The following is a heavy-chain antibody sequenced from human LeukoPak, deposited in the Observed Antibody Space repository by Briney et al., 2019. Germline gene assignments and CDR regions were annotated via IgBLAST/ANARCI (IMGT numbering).Heavy chain of an antibody. Sequence: GGSLRLSCAASGFTFSSYAMSWVRQAPGKGLEWVSVIYSGGSTYYADSVKGRFTISRDNSKNTLYLQMNSLRAEDTAVYYCARGEHFDYWGQGTLVTVSS. J-gene: IGHJ4*02. CDR2: IYSGGST. V-gene: IGHV3-66*01. CDR3: ARGEHFDY. D-gene: IGHD3-16*01. CDR1: GFTFSSYA.